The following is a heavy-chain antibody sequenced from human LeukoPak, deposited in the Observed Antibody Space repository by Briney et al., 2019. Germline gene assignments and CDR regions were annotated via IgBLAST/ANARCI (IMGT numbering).Heavy chain of an antibody. CDR1: GGSISSYS. V-gene: IGHV4-59*01. Sequence: SETLSLTCTVSGGSISSYSWSWIRQPPGKGLEWIGHVFYSGSTNYNPSLRSRVTLSVDTSKNQFSLKLTSVTAADTAVYYCATAGGYCSSTRCYNWFDPWGQGTLVTVSS. CDR3: ATAGGYCSSTRCYNWFDP. CDR2: VFYSGST. D-gene: IGHD2-2*01. J-gene: IGHJ5*02.